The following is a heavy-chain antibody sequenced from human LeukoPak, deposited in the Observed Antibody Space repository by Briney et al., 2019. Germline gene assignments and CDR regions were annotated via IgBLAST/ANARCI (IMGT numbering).Heavy chain of an antibody. CDR2: IWPLGSEV. CDR3: VRHGKYSSGSHYFDD. J-gene: IGHJ4*02. D-gene: IGHD6-19*01. V-gene: IGHV5-51*01. Sequence: GESLKISCKASGYSFTSYWIAWVRQMPGKGLEWKGIIWPLGSEVRYSPSFQGQVTISVDKSSSTAYLQWSRLKASDTAVYYCVRHGKYSSGSHYFDDWGQGILVTVSS. CDR1: GYSFTSYW.